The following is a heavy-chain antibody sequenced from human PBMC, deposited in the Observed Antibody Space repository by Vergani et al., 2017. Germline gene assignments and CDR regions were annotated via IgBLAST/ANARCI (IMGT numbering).Heavy chain of an antibody. CDR1: RAYVGSGGYY. CDR2: IYCSGTT. J-gene: IGHJ6*03. Sequence: QVQLQESGPGLVKASQTLSLTCSVSRAYVGSGGYYWGWVRQRPGMGLNWTGYIYCSGTTYYNPSLEGRLTIPLDTAENHLSLRLTSVTAAGTAVYYCARQKDYYMDVWGKGATVTVS. CDR3: ARQKDYYMDV. V-gene: IGHV4-31*03.